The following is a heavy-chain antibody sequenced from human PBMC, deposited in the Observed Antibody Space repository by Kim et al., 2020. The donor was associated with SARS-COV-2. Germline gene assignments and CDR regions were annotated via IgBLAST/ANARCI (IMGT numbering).Heavy chain of an antibody. D-gene: IGHD6-19*01. CDR1: GFTFRSYW. J-gene: IGHJ4*02. CDR2: INGDRSTT. Sequence: GGSLRLSCAASGFTFRSYWMHWVRQAPGKGLVWVSRINGDRSTTSYADSVKGRFTISRDNAKNTLYLQMNSLRAEDTAVYYCARRQYSSGYYYFDSWGQG. CDR3: ARRQYSSGYYYFDS. V-gene: IGHV3-74*01.